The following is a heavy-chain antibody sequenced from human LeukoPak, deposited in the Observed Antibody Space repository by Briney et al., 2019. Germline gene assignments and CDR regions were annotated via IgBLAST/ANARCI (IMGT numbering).Heavy chain of an antibody. J-gene: IGHJ1*01. CDR1: GFTFSSYA. V-gene: IGHV3-30*04. CDR2: ISYDGSNK. D-gene: IGHD3-22*01. CDR3: AKEDVVVITIRYFQH. Sequence: PGRSLRLSCAASGFTFSSYAMHWVRQAPGKGLEWVAVISYDGSNKYYADSVKGRFTISRDNSKNTLYLQMNSLRTEDTAIYYCAKEDVVVITIRYFQHWGQGALVTVSS.